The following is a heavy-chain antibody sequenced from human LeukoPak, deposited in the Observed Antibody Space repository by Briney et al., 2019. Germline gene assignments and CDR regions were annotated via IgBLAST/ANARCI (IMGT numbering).Heavy chain of an antibody. CDR3: VGGGNSGYLWNAFDM. Sequence: PGRALRLSCVASGFTFSSYGMNWVRQAPGKGREWVSYISGGSTSIYYADSVKGRFTISRDNARNSLYLQMNSLRADDMAVYYCVGGGNSGYLWNAFDMGGRGTVVTVS. CDR1: GFTFSSYG. D-gene: IGHD3-9*01. CDR2: ISGGSTSI. J-gene: IGHJ3*02. V-gene: IGHV3-48*04.